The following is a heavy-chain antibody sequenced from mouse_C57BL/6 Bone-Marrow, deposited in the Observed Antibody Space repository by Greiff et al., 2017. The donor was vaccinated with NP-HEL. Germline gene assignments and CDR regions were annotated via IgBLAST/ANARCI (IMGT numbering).Heavy chain of an antibody. J-gene: IGHJ2*01. CDR3: ARSGYCGSLLDY. V-gene: IGHV1-64*01. CDR2: IHPNSGST. CDR1: GYTFTSYW. D-gene: IGHD1-1*01. Sequence: VQLQQPGAELVKPGASVKLSCKASGYTFTSYWMHWVKQRPGQGLEWIGMIHPNSGSTNYNEKFKSKATLTVDKSSSPAYMQLSSLTSEDSAVYYCARSGYCGSLLDYWGQGTTLTVSS.